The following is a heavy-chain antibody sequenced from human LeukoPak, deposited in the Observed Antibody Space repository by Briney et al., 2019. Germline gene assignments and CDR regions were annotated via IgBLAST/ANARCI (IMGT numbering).Heavy chain of an antibody. V-gene: IGHV4-59*01. CDR3: ARDGAYSGYPDY. CDR2: IYYIGST. D-gene: IGHD5-12*01. Sequence: SETLSLTCTLSGVALSSYYWSCLRQPPGKGLEWIGYIYYIGSTNYNPSLKNRVTISVDTSKNQFSLKLSSVAAADTALYYCARDGAYSGYPDYWGQGSLVTVPS. J-gene: IGHJ4*02. CDR1: GVALSSYY.